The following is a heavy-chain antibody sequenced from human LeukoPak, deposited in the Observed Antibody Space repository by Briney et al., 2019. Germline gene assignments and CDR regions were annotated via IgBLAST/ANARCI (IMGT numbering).Heavy chain of an antibody. CDR2: IYYSGST. Sequence: PSQTLSLTCTVSGDSISRGDYYCSWIRQPPGRGLEWIGYIYYSGSTYYNPSLKSRVTRSVDTSKTQSSLKLSSVTAADTAVYYCARGAMVRGVIPRFDYWGQGTLVTVSS. D-gene: IGHD3-10*01. J-gene: IGHJ4*02. V-gene: IGHV4-30-4*01. CDR1: GDSISRGDYY. CDR3: ARGAMVRGVIPRFDY.